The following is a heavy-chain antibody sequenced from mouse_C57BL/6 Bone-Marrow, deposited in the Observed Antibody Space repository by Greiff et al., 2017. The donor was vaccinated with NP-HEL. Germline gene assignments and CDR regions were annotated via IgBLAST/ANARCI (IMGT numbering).Heavy chain of an antibody. CDR1: GYTFTDYY. Sequence: EVQLQQSGPELVKPGASVKISCKASGYTFTDYYMNWVKQSHGKSLEWIGDINPNNGGTSYNQKFKGKATLTVDKSSSTAYMELRSLTSEDSAVYYCARWKEYGSSFYYAMDYWGQGTSVTVSS. V-gene: IGHV1-26*01. CDR2: INPNNGGT. CDR3: ARWKEYGSSFYYAMDY. J-gene: IGHJ4*01. D-gene: IGHD1-1*01.